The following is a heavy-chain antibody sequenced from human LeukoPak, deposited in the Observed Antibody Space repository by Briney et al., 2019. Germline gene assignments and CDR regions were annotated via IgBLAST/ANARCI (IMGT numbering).Heavy chain of an antibody. J-gene: IGHJ4*02. CDR2: ISSSGSTI. D-gene: IGHD3-22*01. V-gene: IGHV3-48*03. CDR1: GFTFSSYE. Sequence: GGSLRLSCAASGFTFSSYEMNWVRQAPGKGLEWVSYISSSGSTIYYADSVKGRFTISRDNAKNSLYLQMNSLRAEDTAGYYCAGPPYYYNSSVYSAKWGEGTLVTVS. CDR3: AGPPYYYNSSVYSAK.